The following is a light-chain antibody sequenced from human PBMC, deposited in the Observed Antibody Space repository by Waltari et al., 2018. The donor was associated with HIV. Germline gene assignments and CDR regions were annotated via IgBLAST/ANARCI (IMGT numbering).Light chain of an antibody. V-gene: IGLV2-8*01. CDR3: SSYAGSAVV. J-gene: IGLJ2*01. CDR1: SRDVGAYNY. CDR2: EVN. Sequence: QSALTPPPSASGSRGQSVNISCPGPSRDVGAYNYVSWYQQYPGMAPKLIIYEVNKRPSGVPDRFSGSKSGNTASLTVSGLQAEDEADFYCSSYAGSAVVFGGGTKLTVL.